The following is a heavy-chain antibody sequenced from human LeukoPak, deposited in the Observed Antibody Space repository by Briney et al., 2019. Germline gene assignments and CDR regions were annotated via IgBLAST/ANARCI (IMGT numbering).Heavy chain of an antibody. CDR3: VGGHDHIWGMSDY. Sequence: PSETLSLTCAVSGGSFTVYYWSWIRQSPGQGLEWIGETFHTGSTIYNPSLESRVTISVDTSKSQFSLNLNSVTAADTAVYYCVGGHDHIWGMSDYWGRGTQVTVSS. CDR2: TFHTGST. V-gene: IGHV4-34*01. D-gene: IGHD3-16*01. J-gene: IGHJ4*02. CDR1: GGSFTVYY.